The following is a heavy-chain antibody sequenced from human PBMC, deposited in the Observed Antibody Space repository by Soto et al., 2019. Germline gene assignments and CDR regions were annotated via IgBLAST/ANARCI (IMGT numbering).Heavy chain of an antibody. CDR1: GFTFSNYG. CDR3: AKDPRRYCSGGSCSDSYYFDY. Sequence: LRLSCAASGFTFSNYGMVWVRQAPGKGLEWVAVISYDGSNQYYADSVKGRFTISRDNSKNTLYLQMNSLRAEDTAVYYCAKDPRRYCSGGSCSDSYYFDYWGQGTLVTVSS. J-gene: IGHJ4*02. D-gene: IGHD2-15*01. CDR2: ISYDGSNQ. V-gene: IGHV3-30*18.